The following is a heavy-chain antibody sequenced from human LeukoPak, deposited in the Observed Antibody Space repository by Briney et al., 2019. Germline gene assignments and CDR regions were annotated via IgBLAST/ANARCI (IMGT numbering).Heavy chain of an antibody. CDR2: IYYTGST. CDR1: GGSVSSNNYQ. D-gene: IGHD3-10*01. V-gene: IGHV4-61*01. J-gene: IGHJ4*02. CDR3: ARRLVGQTFDY. Sequence: SETLSLTCIVSGGSVSSNNYQWNWNRQPPGKGLEWIGDIYYTGSTNYNPSLKSRVTISVDTSKNQFSLKLSSVTAADTAVYYCARRLVGQTFDYWGQGTLVTVSS.